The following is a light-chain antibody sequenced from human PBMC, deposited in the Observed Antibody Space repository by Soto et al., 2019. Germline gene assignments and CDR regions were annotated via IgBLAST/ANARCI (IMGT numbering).Light chain of an antibody. CDR3: SSYRSSSTPVV. CDR1: SSDVGGYNY. V-gene: IGLV2-14*01. Sequence: QSALTQPASVSGSPGQSITISCTGTSSDVGGYNYVSWYQQHPVKAPKLMIYEVSNRPSGVSNRFSGSKSGSTASLTISGLQAEDEADYYCSSYRSSSTPVVCGGGTKVTVL. J-gene: IGLJ2*01. CDR2: EVS.